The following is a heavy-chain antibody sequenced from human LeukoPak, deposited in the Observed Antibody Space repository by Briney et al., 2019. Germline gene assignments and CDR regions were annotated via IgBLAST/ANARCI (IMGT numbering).Heavy chain of an antibody. V-gene: IGHV4-59*01. D-gene: IGHD6-19*01. CDR1: GGSISSYY. CDR2: IYYSWST. CDR3: ARETGYSSGWVAQGVTRWFDP. Sequence: SETLSLTCTVSGGSISSYYWSWIRQPPGKGLEWIGYIYYSWSTNYNPSLKSRVTISVDTSKNQFSLKLSSVTAADTAVYYCARETGYSSGWVAQGVTRWFDPWGQGTLVTVSS. J-gene: IGHJ5*02.